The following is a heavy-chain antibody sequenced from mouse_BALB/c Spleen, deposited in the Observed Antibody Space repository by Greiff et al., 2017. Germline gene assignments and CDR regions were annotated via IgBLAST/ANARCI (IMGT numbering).Heavy chain of an antibody. CDR3: TRSAYYYAMDY. CDR1: GYTFTSYW. Sequence: LKQPGSELVRPGASVKLSCKASGYTFTSYWMHWVKQRPGQGLEWIGNIYPGSGSTNYDEKFKSKATLTVDTSSSTAYMQLSSLTSEDSAVYYCTRSAYYYAMDYWGQGTSVTVSS. CDR2: IYPGSGST. J-gene: IGHJ4*01. V-gene: IGHV1S22*01.